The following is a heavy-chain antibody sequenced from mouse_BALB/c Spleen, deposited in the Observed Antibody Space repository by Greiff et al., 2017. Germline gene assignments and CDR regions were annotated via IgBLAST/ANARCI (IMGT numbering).Heavy chain of an antibody. V-gene: IGHV2-2*02. CDR2: IWSGGST. D-gene: IGHD2-4*01. CDR3: ARNFVMITYAMDY. CDR1: GFSLTSYG. J-gene: IGHJ4*01. Sequence: VQLVESGPGLVQPSQSLSITCTVSGFSLTSYGVHWVRQSPGKGLEWLGVIWSGGSTDYNAAFISRLSISKDNSKSQVFFKMNSLQANDTAIYYCARNFVMITYAMDYWGQGTSVTVSS.